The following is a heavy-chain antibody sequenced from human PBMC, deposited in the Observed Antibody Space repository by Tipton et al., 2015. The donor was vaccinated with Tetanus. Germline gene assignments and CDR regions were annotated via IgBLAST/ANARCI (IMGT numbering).Heavy chain of an antibody. J-gene: IGHJ4*02. CDR3: ARGTSRIVYYFDY. Sequence: QVQLVQSGAEMKKPGSSVKVSCKASGGAFTNYALSWVRQAPGQGLEWVGGITPIFGTTNSAPKFQGRVTITADESTNTAYMELSSLRSGDTAVYYCARGTSRIVYYFDYWGQGTLVTVSS. D-gene: IGHD2-21*01. CDR2: ITPIFGTT. CDR1: GGAFTNYA. V-gene: IGHV1-69*01.